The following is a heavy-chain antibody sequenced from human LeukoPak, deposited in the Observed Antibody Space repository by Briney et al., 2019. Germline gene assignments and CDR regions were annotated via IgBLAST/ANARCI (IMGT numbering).Heavy chain of an antibody. CDR1: GFTFSSYA. Sequence: GGFLRLSCAASGFTFSSYAMTWVRQAPGKGLECVSVISGSGGNTYYADSVKGRFTISRDNSKNTLYLQMNSLRAEDTAVYYCAKDRGFGSSWSALYYFDYWGQGTLVTVSS. J-gene: IGHJ4*02. CDR3: AKDRGFGSSWSALYYFDY. CDR2: ISGSGGNT. D-gene: IGHD6-13*01. V-gene: IGHV3-23*01.